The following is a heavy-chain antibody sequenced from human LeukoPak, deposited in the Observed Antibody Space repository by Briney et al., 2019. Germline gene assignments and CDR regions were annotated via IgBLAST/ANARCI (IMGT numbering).Heavy chain of an antibody. CDR1: GFTFSSHG. D-gene: IGHD3-16*01. CDR3: AKDDNYIRFLS. V-gene: IGHV3-23*01. Sequence: GETLRLSCAASGFTFSSHGMNWVRQAPGKGLEWVSGISGSGGNTYYADSVKGRFTISRDNSKNTLYLQMNSLRAEDTAVYYCAKDDNYIRFLSWGQGTLVTVSS. CDR2: ISGSGGNT. J-gene: IGHJ5*02.